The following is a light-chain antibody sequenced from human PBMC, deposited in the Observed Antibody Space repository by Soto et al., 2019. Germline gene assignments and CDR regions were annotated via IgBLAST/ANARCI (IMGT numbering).Light chain of an antibody. CDR3: QQANSFPIT. CDR2: AAS. CDR1: QDVSSW. Sequence: DIQITQSPSSVSASVGDRVTITCRASQDVSSWLAWYQQKPGKAPNLLIYAASSLQSGVPSRFSGSGSETDFTLTINSLQPEDFATYYCQQANSFPITFGQGTRLEIK. V-gene: IGKV1D-12*01. J-gene: IGKJ5*01.